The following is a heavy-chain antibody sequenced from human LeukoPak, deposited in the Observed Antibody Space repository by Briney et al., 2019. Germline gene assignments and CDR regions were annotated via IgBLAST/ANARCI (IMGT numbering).Heavy chain of an antibody. D-gene: IGHD5-12*01. V-gene: IGHV3-30*18. CDR2: ISYDGSNK. Sequence: GGSLRLSCAASGFTFSSYGMHWVRQAPGKGLEWVAVISYDGSNKYYADSVKGRFTISRDNSKNTLYLQMNSLRAEDTAVYYCAKALGYSGYSASDAFDIWGQGKMVTVSS. CDR1: GFTFSSYG. J-gene: IGHJ3*02. CDR3: AKALGYSGYSASDAFDI.